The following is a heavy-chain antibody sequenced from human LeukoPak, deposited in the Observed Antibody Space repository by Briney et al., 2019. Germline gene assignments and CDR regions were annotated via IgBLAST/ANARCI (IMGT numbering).Heavy chain of an antibody. CDR2: IKKDGSEK. J-gene: IGHJ4*02. V-gene: IGHV3-7*01. Sequence: GGSLRLSCAASGFTFSSYWMSWVRQAPGKGLEWVANIKKDGSEKYYVDSVKGRFTISRDNAKTSLYLQMNSLRVEDTSVYYCARHLSGVTGYTYGRGIDYGGQGTLVTVSS. CDR3: ARHLSGVTGYTYGRGIDY. CDR1: GFTFSSYW. D-gene: IGHD5-18*01.